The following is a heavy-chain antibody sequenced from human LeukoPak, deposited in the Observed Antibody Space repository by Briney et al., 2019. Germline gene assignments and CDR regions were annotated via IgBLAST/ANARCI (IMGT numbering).Heavy chain of an antibody. CDR2: ISDSGTT. Sequence: SETLSLTCAVSRGSIINYYWTWVRQSAGKGLEWIGRISDSGTTDYNPSLRSRVVMSVDTSKNQFSLTLMSVTAADTAVYYCAGRTGHNLLDHWGQGTLVIVSS. V-gene: IGHV4-4*07. J-gene: IGHJ4*02. CDR3: AGRTGHNLLDH. D-gene: IGHD1-14*01. CDR1: RGSIINYY.